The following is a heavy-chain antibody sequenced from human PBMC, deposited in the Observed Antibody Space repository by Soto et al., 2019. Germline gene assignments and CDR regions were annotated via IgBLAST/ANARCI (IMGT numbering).Heavy chain of an antibody. D-gene: IGHD1-26*01. CDR1: GFSLSTSGVG. CDR2: IYWDDDK. Sequence: QVTLKESGPTLVRPTQTLTLTCTFSGFSLSTSGVGVGWIRQPPGKTLEWLALIYWDDDKRYSPSLKSRLTLTQATSRTQVALTMTNMDPVDTATYYCAHSVVGVTVSDNRYFAYWRQGTLVTVSS. J-gene: IGHJ4*02. V-gene: IGHV2-5*02. CDR3: AHSVVGVTVSDNRYFAY.